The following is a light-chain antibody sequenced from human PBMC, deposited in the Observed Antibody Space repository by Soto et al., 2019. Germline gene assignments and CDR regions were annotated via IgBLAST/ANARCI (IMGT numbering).Light chain of an antibody. V-gene: IGKV4-1*01. CDR2: WAS. CDR1: QSILYSSNNNNY. Sequence: DIVMTQSPDSLAVSLGERATINCKSSQSILYSSNNNNYLAWYQQKPGQPPNLLIYWASTRESGVPDRFSGSGSWTDFPLTISSLDAEGWAGYYCQQYYSIPWTFGQGTKLEIK. CDR3: QQYYSIPWT. J-gene: IGKJ2*02.